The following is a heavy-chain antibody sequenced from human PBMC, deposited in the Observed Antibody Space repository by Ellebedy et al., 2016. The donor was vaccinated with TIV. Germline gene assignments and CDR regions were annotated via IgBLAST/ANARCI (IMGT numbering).Heavy chain of an antibody. J-gene: IGHJ2*01. V-gene: IGHV1-8*01. CDR3: ARGGPCSGGSCADWYFDL. Sequence: AASVKVPCKASGHTFTSYDINWVRQAPGQGLEWMGWMNPNSGNTGYAQKFQGRVIITRNTSISTAYMELSSLRSEDKAVYYWARGGPCSGGSCADWYFDLWGRGTLVTVSS. CDR1: GHTFTSYD. D-gene: IGHD2-15*01. CDR2: MNPNSGNT.